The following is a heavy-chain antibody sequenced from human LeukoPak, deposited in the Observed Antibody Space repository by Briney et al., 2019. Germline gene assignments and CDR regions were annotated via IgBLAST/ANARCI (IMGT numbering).Heavy chain of an antibody. CDR1: GYTFSGYY. CDR2: INSNSGTR. V-gene: IGHV1-2*02. D-gene: IGHD1-26*01. CDR3: ARGRGGATTGFDH. Sequence: GASVKVSCKASGYTFSGYYMHWVRQVPGQGLESMGWINSNSGTRNYAPKFQARFTFSRNNSISTAYMELSSLRPDDTASYYGARGRGGATTGFDHWGQGTLVTVSS. J-gene: IGHJ4*02.